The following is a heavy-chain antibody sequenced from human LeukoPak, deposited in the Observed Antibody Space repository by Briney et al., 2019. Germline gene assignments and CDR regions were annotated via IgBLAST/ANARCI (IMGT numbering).Heavy chain of an antibody. Sequence: GGSLRLSCAASGFTFSSYAMSWVRQAPGKGLEWVSAISGSGGSTYYADSVKGRFTISRDNSKNTLYLQMNSLRAEDTAVYYCARYDFWSGYYPGYWGQGTLVTVSS. D-gene: IGHD3-3*01. CDR3: ARYDFWSGYYPGY. CDR2: ISGSGGST. V-gene: IGHV3-23*01. CDR1: GFTFSSYA. J-gene: IGHJ4*02.